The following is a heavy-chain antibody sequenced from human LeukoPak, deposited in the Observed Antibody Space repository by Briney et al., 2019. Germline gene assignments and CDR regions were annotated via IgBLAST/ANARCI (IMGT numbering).Heavy chain of an antibody. Sequence: SETLSLTCTVSGGSISSYYWSWIRQPAGKGLEWIGRIYTSGSTNYNPSLKSRVTMSVDTSKNQFSLKLSSVTAADTAVYYCARVGYSSSWSFVDYWAREPWSPSPQ. V-gene: IGHV4-4*07. CDR1: GGSISSYY. D-gene: IGHD6-13*01. J-gene: IGHJ4*02. CDR3: ARVGYSSSWSFVDY. CDR2: IYTSGST.